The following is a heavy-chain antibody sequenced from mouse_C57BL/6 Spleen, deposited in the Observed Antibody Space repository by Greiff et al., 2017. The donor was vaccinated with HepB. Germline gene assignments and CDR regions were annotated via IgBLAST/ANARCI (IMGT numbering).Heavy chain of an antibody. Sequence: EVQLVESGGGLVKPGGSLKLSCAASGFTFSDYGMHWVRQAPEKGLEWVAYISSGSSTIYYADTVKGRFTISRDNAKNTLFLQMTSLRSEDTAMYYCEGGGVYYYGSSPDYWGQGTTLTVSS. CDR3: EGGGVYYYGSSPDY. CDR1: GFTFSDYG. V-gene: IGHV5-17*01. CDR2: ISSGSSTI. J-gene: IGHJ2*01. D-gene: IGHD1-1*01.